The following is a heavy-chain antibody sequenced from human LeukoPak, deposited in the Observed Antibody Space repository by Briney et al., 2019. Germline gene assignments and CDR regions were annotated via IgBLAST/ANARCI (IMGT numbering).Heavy chain of an antibody. CDR1: GFTFSSYS. J-gene: IGHJ4*02. CDR3: ARDRRTFDILTVFDY. D-gene: IGHD3-9*01. Sequence: GGSLRLSCAASGFTFSSYSMYWVRQAPGKGLEWVSSISSTTNYIYYADSVRGRFTISRDNAKNSLYLQMNSLRAEDTAVYYCARDRRTFDILTVFDYWGQGTLVTVSS. V-gene: IGHV3-21*01. CDR2: ISSTTNYI.